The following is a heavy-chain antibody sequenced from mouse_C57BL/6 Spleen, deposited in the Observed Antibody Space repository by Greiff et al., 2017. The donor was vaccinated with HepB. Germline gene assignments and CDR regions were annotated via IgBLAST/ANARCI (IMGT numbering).Heavy chain of an antibody. Sequence: EVKVEESGGGLVKPGGSLKLSCAASGFTFSSYAMSWVRQTPEKRLEWVATISDGGSYTYYPDNVKGRFTISRDNAKNNLYLQMSHLKSEDTAMYYCAREGKKIYYFDYWGQGTTLTVSS. CDR3: AREGKKIYYFDY. CDR1: GFTFSSYA. V-gene: IGHV5-4*01. J-gene: IGHJ2*01. CDR2: ISDGGSYT.